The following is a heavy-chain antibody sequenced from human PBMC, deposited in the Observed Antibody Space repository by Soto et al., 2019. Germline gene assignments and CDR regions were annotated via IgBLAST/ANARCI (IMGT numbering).Heavy chain of an antibody. Sequence: SETLSLTCTVSGGSISSGGYYWSWIRQHPGKGLEWIGYIYYRGSSYYNPSLKSRVTISVDTSKNQFPLKLSSVTAPDPAVYYCARTTYSSSSGVDYWGQGTLVAVSS. D-gene: IGHD6-6*01. CDR1: GGSISSGGYY. J-gene: IGHJ4*02. V-gene: IGHV4-31*03. CDR3: ARTTYSSSSGVDY. CDR2: IYYRGSS.